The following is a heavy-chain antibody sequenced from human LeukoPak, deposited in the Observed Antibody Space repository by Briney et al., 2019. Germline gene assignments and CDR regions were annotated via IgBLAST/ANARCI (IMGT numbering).Heavy chain of an antibody. CDR3: AGGLAAAHYYYYMEV. J-gene: IGHJ6*03. V-gene: IGHV3-48*03. CDR1: GFTFSSYE. Sequence: GGSLRLSCAASGFTFSSYEMNWVRQAPGKGLEWVSYISSSGSTIYYADSVKGRFTISRDNAKNSLYLQMNSLRAEDTAAYYCAGGLAAAHYYYYMEVWGKGTTVTVSS. D-gene: IGHD6-13*01. CDR2: ISSSGSTI.